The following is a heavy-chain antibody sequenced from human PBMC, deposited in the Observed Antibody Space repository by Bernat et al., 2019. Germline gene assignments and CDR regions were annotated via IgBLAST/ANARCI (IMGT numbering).Heavy chain of an antibody. Sequence: EVQLVESGGGLVQPGGSLRLSCAASGFTFSSYSMNWVRQAPGKGLEWVSYISSSSSTLYYADSVKGRFTISRDNAKNSLYLQMNSLRAEDTAVYYCARVGTTDAFDIWGQGTMVTVSS. J-gene: IGHJ3*02. D-gene: IGHD1-1*01. CDR1: GFTFSSYS. CDR3: ARVGTTDAFDI. CDR2: ISSSSSTL. V-gene: IGHV3-48*01.